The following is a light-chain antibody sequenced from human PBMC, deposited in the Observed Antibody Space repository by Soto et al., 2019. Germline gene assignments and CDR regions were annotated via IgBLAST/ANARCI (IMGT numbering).Light chain of an antibody. Sequence: DIQMTQSPSTLSASVVDIVTITCRASQSISSWLAWYQQKPGKAPKLLIYDASSLESGVPSRFSGSGSGTEFTLTISSLQPDDFATYYCQKYNSYSWKCGQGTKGDIK. CDR2: DAS. CDR1: QSISSW. V-gene: IGKV1-5*01. J-gene: IGKJ1*01. CDR3: QKYNSYSWK.